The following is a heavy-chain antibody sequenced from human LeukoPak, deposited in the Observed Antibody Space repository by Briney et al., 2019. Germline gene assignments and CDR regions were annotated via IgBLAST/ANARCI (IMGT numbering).Heavy chain of an antibody. CDR2: IYYSGTT. D-gene: IGHD2-21*02. CDR1: GASFTSNY. V-gene: IGHV4-59*08. Sequence: SETLSLTCTVSGASFTSNYWSWIRQPPGKGLERIGYIYYSGTTTYHPSLERRVTMSVDMSKTQFSLRLNSVTATDTAVYYCARLDCGGDCYVDYWGQGTLVTVSS. CDR3: ARLDCGGDCYVDY. J-gene: IGHJ4*02.